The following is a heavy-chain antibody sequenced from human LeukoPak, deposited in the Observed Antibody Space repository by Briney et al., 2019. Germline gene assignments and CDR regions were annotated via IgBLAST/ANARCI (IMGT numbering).Heavy chain of an antibody. CDR3: ARDLRSGYQYYYYGMDV. V-gene: IGHV1-8*01. CDR1: GYTFTSYD. D-gene: IGHD3-3*01. CDR2: MNPNSGNT. Sequence: ASVKVSCKASGYTFTSYDINWVRQATGQGLEWMGWMNPNSGNTGYAQKFQGRVTMTRNTSISTAYMELSSLRSEDTAVYYCARDLRSGYQYYYYGMDVWGQGTAVTVSS. J-gene: IGHJ6*02.